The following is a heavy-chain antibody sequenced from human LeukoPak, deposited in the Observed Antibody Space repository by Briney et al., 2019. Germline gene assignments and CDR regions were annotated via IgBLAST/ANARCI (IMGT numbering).Heavy chain of an antibody. CDR3: ARDKVYYYDSSGYYDAFDI. D-gene: IGHD3-22*01. J-gene: IGHJ3*02. CDR2: IYYSGST. Sequence: SETLSLTCTVSGGSISSGSYYWSWIRQPPGKGLEWIGYIYYSGSTNYNPSLKSRVTISVDTSKNQFSLKLSSVTAADTAVYYCARDKVYYYDSSGYYDAFDIWGQGTMVTVSS. CDR1: GGSISSGSYY. V-gene: IGHV4-61*01.